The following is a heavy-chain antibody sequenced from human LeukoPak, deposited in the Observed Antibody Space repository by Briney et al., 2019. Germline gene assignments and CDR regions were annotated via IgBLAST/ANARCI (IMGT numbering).Heavy chain of an antibody. V-gene: IGHV3-43*02. CDR3: TKAIHVGSWGTYDV. CDR1: GYTSGNYA. CDR2: INVDSGQK. Sequence: GGSLRLSRVASGYTSGNYAAHWVRHMPRKGLQWISLINVDSGQKEDVDSVKGRFTISRDNRKNFVFLEMNTLGTEDSALYYCTKAIHVGSWGTYDVWGQGTQVTVSS. D-gene: IGHD3-16*01. J-gene: IGHJ3*01.